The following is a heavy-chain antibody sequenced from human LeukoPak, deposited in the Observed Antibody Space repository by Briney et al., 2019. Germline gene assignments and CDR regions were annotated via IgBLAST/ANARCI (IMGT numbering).Heavy chain of an antibody. D-gene: IGHD2-2*01. V-gene: IGHV1-2*02. Sequence: ASVKVSCKASGYTFTGYYIHWVRQAPGQGLEWMGWINPNSGGTNYAQKFQGRVSMTRDTSISTAYMELSSLRSDDTAVYYCARDRDIIVATDAGGDHFHFWGQGTLVTVSS. J-gene: IGHJ4*02. CDR1: GYTFTGYY. CDR3: ARDRDIIVATDAGGDHFHF. CDR2: INPNSGGT.